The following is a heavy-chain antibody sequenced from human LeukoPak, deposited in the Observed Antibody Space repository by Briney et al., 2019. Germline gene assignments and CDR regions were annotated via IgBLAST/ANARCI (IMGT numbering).Heavy chain of an antibody. J-gene: IGHJ3*02. CDR3: AKDLRWLQSHDAFDI. V-gene: IGHV3-9*01. Sequence: PGRSLRLSCAASGFTFDDYAMHWVRQAPGKGLEWVSGISWNSGSIGYADSVKGRFTISRDNAKNSLYLQMNSLRAEDTAVYYCAKDLRWLQSHDAFDIWGQGTMVTVSS. D-gene: IGHD5-24*01. CDR2: ISWNSGSI. CDR1: GFTFDDYA.